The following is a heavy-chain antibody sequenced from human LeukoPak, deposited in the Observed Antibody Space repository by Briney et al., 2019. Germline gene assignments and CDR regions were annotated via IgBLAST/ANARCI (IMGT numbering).Heavy chain of an antibody. J-gene: IGHJ6*03. Sequence: GGSLRLSCAASGFIFSSYEMNWVRQAPGKGLEWVSYISSGGSTIYYADSVKGRFTISRDNAKNSLYLQMNSLRAEDTAVYYCARVYGDYGSYYYYMDVWGKGTTVTVSS. D-gene: IGHD4-17*01. CDR3: ARVYGDYGSYYYYMDV. V-gene: IGHV3-48*03. CDR2: ISSGGSTI. CDR1: GFIFSSYE.